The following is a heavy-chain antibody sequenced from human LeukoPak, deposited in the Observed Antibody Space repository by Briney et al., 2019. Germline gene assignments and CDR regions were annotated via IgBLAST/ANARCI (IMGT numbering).Heavy chain of an antibody. J-gene: IGHJ5*02. CDR1: GFTFSSYS. V-gene: IGHV3-21*01. D-gene: IGHD4-23*01. CDR2: ITSSSSYI. Sequence: GGSLRLSCAASGFTFSSYSMNWVRQAPGKGLEWVSSITSSSSYIYYSDSVKGRFTISRDNAKNSMYLQMNSLRAEDTAVYYCARCGGGNPRWFDPWGQGALVTVSS. CDR3: ARCGGGNPRWFDP.